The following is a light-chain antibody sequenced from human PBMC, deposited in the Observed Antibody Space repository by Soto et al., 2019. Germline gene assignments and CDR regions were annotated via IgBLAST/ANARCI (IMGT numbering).Light chain of an antibody. J-gene: IGLJ2*01. CDR2: DNS. CDR1: SSNIGSVYD. CDR3: QSHDSSLSGSV. V-gene: IGLV1-40*01. Sequence: QSVLTQPPSVSGAPGQRVTISCTGSSSNIGSVYDVHWYQHLPGTAPKLLIYDNSNRPSGVPDRFSGSKSGTSASLAITGLQAEDEADYYCQSHDSSLSGSVFGGGTKVTVL.